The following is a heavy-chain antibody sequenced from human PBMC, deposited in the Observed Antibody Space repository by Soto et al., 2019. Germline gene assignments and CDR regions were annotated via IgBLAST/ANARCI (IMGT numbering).Heavy chain of an antibody. V-gene: IGHV1-18*01. D-gene: IGHD2-2*01. CDR2: ISAYNGNT. J-gene: IGHJ5*02. Sequence: QVQLVQSGAEVKKPGASVKVSCKASGYTFTSYGISWVRQAPGQGLEWMGWISAYNGNTNYAQKLQGRVTMTTDPSTSTAYMELRSLRSDDTAVYYCARGAVYYCSSTSCYWFDPWGQGTLVTVSS. CDR3: ARGAVYYCSSTSCYWFDP. CDR1: GYTFTSYG.